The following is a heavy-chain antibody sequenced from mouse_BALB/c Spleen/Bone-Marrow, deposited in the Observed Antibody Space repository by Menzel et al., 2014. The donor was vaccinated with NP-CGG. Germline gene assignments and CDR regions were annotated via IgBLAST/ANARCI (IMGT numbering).Heavy chain of an antibody. CDR1: GYDFTSYL. Sequence: VQLQESGAEVVRPGTSVKVSCKASGYDFTSYLIEWIKQRPGQGLEWIGVINPRSGGPNYNEKFTGKATLTVYKSSSTAYMQLSSLTSDDSAVYFCARNANWLFTYWGQGTLVTVSA. D-gene: IGHD4-1*01. J-gene: IGHJ3*01. V-gene: IGHV1-54*01. CDR2: INPRSGGP. CDR3: ARNANWLFTY.